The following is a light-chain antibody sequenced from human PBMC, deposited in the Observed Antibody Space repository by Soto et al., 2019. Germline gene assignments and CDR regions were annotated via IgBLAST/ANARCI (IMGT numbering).Light chain of an antibody. V-gene: IGKV1-5*03. CDR1: QSNSSW. J-gene: IGKJ2*01. CDR2: KAS. CDR3: QQYNTYPYT. Sequence: DIQMTQSPSTLSASEGDRVTITCRASQSNSSWLAWYQQKPAKAPKLLIQKASSLEGGVPSRFSGSGSGTEFTLTISSLQPDDFATYYCQQYNTYPYTFGQGTKLEIK.